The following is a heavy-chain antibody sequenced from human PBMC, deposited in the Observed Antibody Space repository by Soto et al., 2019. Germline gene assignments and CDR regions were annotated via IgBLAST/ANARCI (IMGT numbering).Heavy chain of an antibody. V-gene: IGHV3-9*01. J-gene: IGHJ6*02. CDR3: AKDRWARDSIDV. Sequence: SLRLSCAASGFTFDDYVMHWVRQGPGKGLEWVSGITWNSATIGYAASVKGRFTISRDNAKNSLYLQMSSLTTEDTAVYYCAKDRWARDSIDVWGQGTTVTVSS. CDR1: GFTFDDYV. CDR2: ITWNSATI.